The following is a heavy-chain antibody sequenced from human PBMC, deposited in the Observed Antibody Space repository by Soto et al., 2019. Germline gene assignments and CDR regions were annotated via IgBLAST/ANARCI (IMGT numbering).Heavy chain of an antibody. V-gene: IGHV3-30*18. CDR1: GFTFNSYG. CDR2: ISYNGNNK. CDR3: AKDTFYHDSSGYYAFDF. Sequence: TGGSLRLSCVASGFTFNSYGIHWVRQAPGKGLEWVAVISYNGNNKNYVDSVKGRFTISRDNSKNTLYLEMNSLRTEDTAVYYCAKDTFYHDSSGYYAFDFWGQGTLVTVSS. J-gene: IGHJ4*02. D-gene: IGHD3-22*01.